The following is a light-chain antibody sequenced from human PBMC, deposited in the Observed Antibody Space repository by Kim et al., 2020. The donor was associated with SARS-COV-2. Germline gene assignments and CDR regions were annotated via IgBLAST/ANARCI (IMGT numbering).Light chain of an antibody. CDR3: EVWDSSSDVV. CDR2: YDT. J-gene: IGLJ3*02. V-gene: IGLV3-21*04. CDR1: NIGSKS. Sequence: SYELTQPPSVSVAPGKTAGIPCGGYNIGSKSVHWYQQKPGQAPILVIYYDTDRPSGIPERFSGSNSGNTATLTISRVEAGDEADYYCEVWDSSSDVVFGRGTQLTVL.